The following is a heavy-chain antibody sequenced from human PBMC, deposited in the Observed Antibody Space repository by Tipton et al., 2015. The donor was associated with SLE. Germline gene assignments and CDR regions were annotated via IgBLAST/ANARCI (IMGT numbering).Heavy chain of an antibody. CDR2: IYYSGST. CDR1: GGSISSSSYY. V-gene: IGHV4-39*07. Sequence: LSCTVSGGSISSSSYYWGWIRQPPGKGLEWIGSIYYSGSTYYNPSLKSRVTISVDTSKNQFSLKLSSVTAADTAVYYCASGGYSSVTDYWGQGTLVTVSS. CDR3: ASGGYSSVTDY. J-gene: IGHJ4*02. D-gene: IGHD6-19*01.